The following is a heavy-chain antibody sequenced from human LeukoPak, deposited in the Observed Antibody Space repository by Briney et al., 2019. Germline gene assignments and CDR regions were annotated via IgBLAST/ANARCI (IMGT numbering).Heavy chain of an antibody. CDR2: IGGSGGYHT. Sequence: GGSLRLSCAASGFTFSSYWMHWVRQTPGKGLEWVSGIGGSGGYHTYYADSVRGRFTISRDNSRNTLYVQMNSLRAEDTAIYYCARDRNWGAYDIWGQGTMVTVSS. V-gene: IGHV3-23*01. CDR1: GFTFSSYW. D-gene: IGHD7-27*01. CDR3: ARDRNWGAYDI. J-gene: IGHJ3*02.